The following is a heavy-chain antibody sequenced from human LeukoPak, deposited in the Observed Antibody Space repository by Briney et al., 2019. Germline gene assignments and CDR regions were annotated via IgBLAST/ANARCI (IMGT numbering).Heavy chain of an antibody. V-gene: IGHV4-34*01. CDR2: INHSGST. D-gene: IGHD6-19*01. Sequence: SETLSLTCAVCGGSFSGYYWSWIRQPPGKGLEWIGEINHSGSTNYNPSLKSRVTISVDTSKNQFSLKLTSVTAADTAVYYCARLSSAYYSFDYWGQGTLVPVSS. CDR1: GGSFSGYY. CDR3: ARLSSAYYSFDY. J-gene: IGHJ4*02.